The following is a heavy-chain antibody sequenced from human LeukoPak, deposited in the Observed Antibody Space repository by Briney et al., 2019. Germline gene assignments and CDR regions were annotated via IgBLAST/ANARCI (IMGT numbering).Heavy chain of an antibody. Sequence: GASVKVSCRASGYTFSAYYMNWVRRAPGQGLEWMGWINPHTGDTNYAQHFQGRITMTRDTSPVYMDLSTLRSDDTAVYFCARSPSAFAAFASWGQGTLVTVSS. CDR2: INPHTGDT. D-gene: IGHD2-15*01. J-gene: IGHJ5*02. CDR3: ARSPSAFAAFAS. CDR1: GYTFSAYY. V-gene: IGHV1-2*02.